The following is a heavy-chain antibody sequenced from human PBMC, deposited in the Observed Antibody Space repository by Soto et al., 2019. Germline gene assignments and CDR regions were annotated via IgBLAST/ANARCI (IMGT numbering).Heavy chain of an antibody. CDR1: GVSISSYY. J-gene: IGHJ4*02. V-gene: IGHV4-59*12. D-gene: IGHD5-18*01. CDR3: ATYADTAIWDY. Sequence: SETLSLTCTVSGVSISSYYWSWIRQPPGKGLEWIGDIYYSGSTNYNPSLKSRVTISVDTSKNQFSLKLSSVTAADTAVYYCATYADTAIWDYWGQGTLVTVSS. CDR2: IYYSGST.